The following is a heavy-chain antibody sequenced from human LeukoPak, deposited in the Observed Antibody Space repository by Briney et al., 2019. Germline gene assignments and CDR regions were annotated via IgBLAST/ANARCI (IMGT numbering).Heavy chain of an antibody. V-gene: IGHV1-8*02. D-gene: IGHD2-15*01. CDR1: GYTFTSYG. CDR2: VNPNSGHT. J-gene: IGHJ4*02. CDR3: ARGAPGSSCSGGSCPYFDS. Sequence: ASVKVSCKASGYTFTSYGISWVRQATGQGLEWMGWVNPNSGHTGFAQKFQGRVSMTTNTSISTAYMEVRSLKSEDTAVYYCARGAPGSSCSGGSCPYFDSWGQGTLVSVSS.